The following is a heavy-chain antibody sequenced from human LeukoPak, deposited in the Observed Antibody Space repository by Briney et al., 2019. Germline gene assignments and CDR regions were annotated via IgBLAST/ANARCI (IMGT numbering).Heavy chain of an antibody. D-gene: IGHD3-10*01. CDR2: ISAYNGNT. Sequence: ASVKVSCKASGYTFTSYGISWVRQAPGQGLEWMGWISAYNGNTNYAQKLQGRVTMTTDTSTSTAYMELRSLRSDDTAVYYCARGGLITMVRGVPFYYYYGMDVWGQGTTVTVSS. CDR3: ARGGLITMVRGVPFYYYYGMDV. V-gene: IGHV1-18*01. J-gene: IGHJ6*02. CDR1: GYTFTSYG.